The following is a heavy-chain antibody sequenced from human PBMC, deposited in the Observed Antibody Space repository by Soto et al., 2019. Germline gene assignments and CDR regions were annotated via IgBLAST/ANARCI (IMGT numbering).Heavy chain of an antibody. J-gene: IGHJ6*02. CDR2: INYSGTT. V-gene: IGHV4-30-4*01. CDR1: GCSVSSGDYY. CDR3: AREHIVVVPTAMQGGFYYYGMDV. D-gene: IGHD2-2*01. Sequence: TLSLTCTVSGCSVSSGDYYWSWVLEPPGKGLEWIGYINYSGTTYYNPSLKSRVIISVDLSKNQFSLKLRSATAADTAVYYCAREHIVVVPTAMQGGFYYYGMDVWGQGTTVTVSS.